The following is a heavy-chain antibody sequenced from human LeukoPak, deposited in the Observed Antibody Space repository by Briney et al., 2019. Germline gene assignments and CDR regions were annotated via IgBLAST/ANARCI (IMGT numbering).Heavy chain of an antibody. CDR2: INPSGGST. D-gene: IGHD3-22*01. J-gene: IGHJ4*02. Sequence: ASVTVSCEASGYTFTSYYMHWVRQAPGQGLEWMGIINPSGGSTSYAQKFQGRVTMTRDTSTSTVYMELSSLRSEDTAVYYCARLVTYYYDSSGYPDELDYWGQGTLVTVSS. V-gene: IGHV1-46*01. CDR3: ARLVTYYYDSSGYPDELDY. CDR1: GYTFTSYY.